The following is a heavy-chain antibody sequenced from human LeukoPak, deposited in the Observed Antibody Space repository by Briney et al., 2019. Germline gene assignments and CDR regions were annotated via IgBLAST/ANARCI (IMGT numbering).Heavy chain of an antibody. Sequence: PGRSLRLSCAASGFTFSPYGMHWVRQAPGKGLEWVAIISYAGSNKDYADSVKGRFTISRDNSKNTLYLQLNSLRAEDTAVYYCAREITVTLDYWGQGTLVAVSS. CDR1: GFTFSPYG. D-gene: IGHD4-17*01. V-gene: IGHV3-30*03. CDR2: ISYAGSNK. J-gene: IGHJ4*02. CDR3: AREITVTLDY.